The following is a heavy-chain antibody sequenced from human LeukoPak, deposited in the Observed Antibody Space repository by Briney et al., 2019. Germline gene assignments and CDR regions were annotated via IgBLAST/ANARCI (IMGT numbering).Heavy chain of an antibody. V-gene: IGHV3-21*01. Sequence: GGSLRLSCAASGFTFSSYSMNWVRQAPGKGREWVSSISSSSSYIYYADSVKGRFTISRDNAKNSLYLQMNSLRAEDTAVYYCAREAPTSCHDYWGQGTLVTVSS. J-gene: IGHJ4*02. D-gene: IGHD2-2*01. CDR1: GFTFSSYS. CDR2: ISSSSSYI. CDR3: AREAPTSCHDY.